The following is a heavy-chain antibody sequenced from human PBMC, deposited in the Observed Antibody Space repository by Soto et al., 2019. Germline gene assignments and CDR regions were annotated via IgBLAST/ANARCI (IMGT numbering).Heavy chain of an antibody. D-gene: IGHD5-18*01. CDR2: ISNSGST. CDR3: ATESGSTYGYFDH. J-gene: IGHJ4*02. CDR1: GGSVTSDEDY. Sequence: SETLSLTCTVSGGSVTSDEDYWTWIRQSPGKGLEWIGYISNSGSTGYNPSLETRLSMSVDRSKNQFTLRLTSVTAADTAVYFCATESGSTYGYFDHWGQGTQVTVSS. V-gene: IGHV4-30-4*01.